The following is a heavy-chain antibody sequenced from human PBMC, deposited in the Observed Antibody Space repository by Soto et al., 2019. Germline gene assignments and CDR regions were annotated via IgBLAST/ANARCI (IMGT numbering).Heavy chain of an antibody. CDR1: GGSISSYY. V-gene: IGHV4-59*12. CDR2: IFSSGST. Sequence: PSVTLSLTCIVSGGSISSYYWSWIRQPPGKGLQWIGYIFSSGSTNYNPSLKSRVTISVDTSKNQFSLKLSSVTAADTAVYYCARGYSSGWYNWFDPWGQGTLVTAPQ. CDR3: ARGYSSGWYNWFDP. D-gene: IGHD6-19*01. J-gene: IGHJ5*02.